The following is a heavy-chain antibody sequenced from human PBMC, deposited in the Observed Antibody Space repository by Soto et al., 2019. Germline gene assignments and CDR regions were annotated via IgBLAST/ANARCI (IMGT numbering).Heavy chain of an antibody. D-gene: IGHD5-18*01. CDR1: GFTFSSYW. J-gene: IGHJ6*02. V-gene: IGHV3-7*01. CDR3: AREHPTAKYGMDV. Sequence: GGSLRLSCAASGFTFSSYWMSWVRQAPGKGLEWVANIKQDGSEKYYVDSVKGRFTISRDNAKNSLYLQMNSLRAEDTAVYYCAREHPTAKYGMDVWGQGTTVTVSS. CDR2: IKQDGSEK.